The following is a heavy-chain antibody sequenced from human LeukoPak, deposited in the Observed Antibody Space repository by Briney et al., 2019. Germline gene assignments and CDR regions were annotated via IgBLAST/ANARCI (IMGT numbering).Heavy chain of an antibody. CDR2: IIPIFGTA. CDR3: ARGFYQHFDY. J-gene: IGHJ4*02. D-gene: IGHD3-3*01. V-gene: IGHV1-69*06. Sequence: SVKVSCKASGGTFSSYAISWVRQAPGQGLEWMGGIIPIFGTANYAQKLQGRVTMTADTSTTTAYMELRSLSSDDTAVYYCARGFYQHFDYWGQGTLVTVSS. CDR1: GGTFSSYA.